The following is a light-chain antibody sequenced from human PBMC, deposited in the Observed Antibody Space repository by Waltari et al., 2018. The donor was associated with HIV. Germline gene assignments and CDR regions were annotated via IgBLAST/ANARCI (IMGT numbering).Light chain of an antibody. J-gene: IGLJ2*01. Sequence: QSVLTPPPSASGTPGQRVTVSCSGDSSTLANDTVSWFQQLPGTAPKLLIYRNNQRPSGVPDRFSGSKSGTSASLAISGLRSEDEADYYCAAWDDSFVVFGGGTKLTVL. V-gene: IGLV1-47*01. CDR2: RNN. CDR3: AAWDDSFVV. CDR1: SSTLANDT.